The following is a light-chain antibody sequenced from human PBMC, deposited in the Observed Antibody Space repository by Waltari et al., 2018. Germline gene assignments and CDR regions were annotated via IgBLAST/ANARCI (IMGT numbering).Light chain of an antibody. CDR3: QQYNSFSIT. V-gene: IGKV1-5*03. Sequence: DIQMTQSPSTLSASVGDRVTITCRASQSISGWLAWYQQKPGKAPKLLIYKASILESEVPSRFSGSGSGTEFALTISSLQPDDFATYYCQQYNSFSITFGQGTRLEIK. J-gene: IGKJ5*01. CDR2: KAS. CDR1: QSISGW.